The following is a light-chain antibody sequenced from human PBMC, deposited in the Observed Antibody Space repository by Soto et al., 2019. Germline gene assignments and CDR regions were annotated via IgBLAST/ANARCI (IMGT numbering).Light chain of an antibody. CDR3: QQYGSSPPYT. Sequence: EVVLTQSPGTLSLSPGERATLSCRASQSVSNKYLAWYQQKPGQAPRLLIFGSSDRATGIPDRFSGSGAGTDFTLTIIRLEPEDVAVYYCQQYGSSPPYTFGQGTKLEIK. CDR1: QSVSNKY. V-gene: IGKV3-20*01. CDR2: GSS. J-gene: IGKJ2*01.